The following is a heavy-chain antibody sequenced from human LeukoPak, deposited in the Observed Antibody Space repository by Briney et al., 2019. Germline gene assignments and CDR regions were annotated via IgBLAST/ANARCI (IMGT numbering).Heavy chain of an antibody. Sequence: GESLKISCKGSGYSFANYWIDWVRQMPGKGLDWMGIIYPGDSDTRYSPSFQGQITISADKSINTAYLQWSSLKASDTAMYYCARLTSYSYDSSGYFNYWGQGTLVTVSS. CDR2: IYPGDSDT. D-gene: IGHD3-22*01. CDR3: ARLTSYSYDSSGYFNY. J-gene: IGHJ4*02. CDR1: GYSFANYW. V-gene: IGHV5-51*01.